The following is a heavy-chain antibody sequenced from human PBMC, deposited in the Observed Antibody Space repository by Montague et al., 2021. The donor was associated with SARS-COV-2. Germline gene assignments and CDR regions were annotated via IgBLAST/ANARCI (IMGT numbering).Heavy chain of an antibody. V-gene: IGHV4-39*01. CDR2: IYYSGST. Sequence: SETLSLTCDVSGDSIRSATYYFAGIRQPRERRVECSGNIYYSGSTMYTPPLKSGVTMSVDTSKNLFFLQLNLVAAADAAVYYCARRLVALDHPFDPWGQGTLVIVSS. CDR3: ARRLVALDHPFDP. CDR1: GDSIRSATYY. D-gene: IGHD1-1*01. J-gene: IGHJ5*02.